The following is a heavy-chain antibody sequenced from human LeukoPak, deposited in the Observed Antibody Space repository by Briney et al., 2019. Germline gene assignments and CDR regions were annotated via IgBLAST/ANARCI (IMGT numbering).Heavy chain of an antibody. V-gene: IGHV4-34*01. Sequence: PSETLSLTCAVYGGSFSGYYWSWIRQPPGKGLEWIGEINHSGSTNYNPSLKSRVTISVDTSKNQFSLKMSSVTAADTAVYYCARGQLVQAAIPRKRFPAFDYWGQGTLVTVSS. CDR3: ARGQLVQAAIPRKRFPAFDY. D-gene: IGHD2-2*02. CDR2: INHSGST. J-gene: IGHJ4*02. CDR1: GGSFSGYY.